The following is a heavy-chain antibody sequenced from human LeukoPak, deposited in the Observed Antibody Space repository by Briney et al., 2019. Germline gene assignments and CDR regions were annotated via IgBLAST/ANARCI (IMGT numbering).Heavy chain of an antibody. CDR1: GGSISSYY. D-gene: IGHD3-3*01. Sequence: SETLSLTCTVSGGSISSYYWSWIRQPPGKGLEWIGYIYYSGSTNYNPSLKSRVTISVDTSKNQFSLKLSSVTAADTAVYYCAGATNVLRFLEWFYDYWGQGTLVTVSS. J-gene: IGHJ4*02. V-gene: IGHV4-59*01. CDR2: IYYSGST. CDR3: AGATNVLRFLEWFYDY.